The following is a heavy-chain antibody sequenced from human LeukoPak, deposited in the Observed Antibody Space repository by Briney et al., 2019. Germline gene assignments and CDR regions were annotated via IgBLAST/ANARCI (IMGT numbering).Heavy chain of an antibody. J-gene: IGHJ6*03. CDR2: ISSSSSYI. D-gene: IGHD2-2*01. V-gene: IGHV3-21*01. Sequence: GGSLRLSCAASGFTFSSYSMNWVRQAPGKGLEWVSSISSSSSYIYYADSVKGRFTISRDNAKNSLYLQMNSLRAEDTAVYYCARSCSSTSCYAANYYCYYMDVWGKGTTVTISS. CDR1: GFTFSSYS. CDR3: ARSCSSTSCYAANYYCYYMDV.